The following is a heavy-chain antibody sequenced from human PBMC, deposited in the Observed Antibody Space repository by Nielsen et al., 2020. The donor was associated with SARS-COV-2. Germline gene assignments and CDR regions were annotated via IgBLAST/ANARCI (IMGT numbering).Heavy chain of an antibody. V-gene: IGHV3-74*01. J-gene: IGHJ4*02. CDR2: INSDGSKA. D-gene: IGHD3-16*01. CDR1: GFTLSRYG. Sequence: GESLKISCAASGFTLSRYGMNWVRQIPGKGLAWVAHINSDGSKANYAESRKGRFTISRDNADNTLYLHMNSLRADDTAVYYCVRVRDDGYYYDTGPFDHWGQGTLVTVSS. CDR3: VRVRDDGYYYDTGPFDH.